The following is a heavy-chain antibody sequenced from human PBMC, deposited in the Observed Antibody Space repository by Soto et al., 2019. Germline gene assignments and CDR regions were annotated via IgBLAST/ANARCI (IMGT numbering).Heavy chain of an antibody. CDR3: ARDLCSTTSCSASGLDV. Sequence: GGSLRLSCAASAFTFSNYAMHWVRQAPGKGLEWVAVISYDAINKYYADSVKGRFTISRYNSNNTVSLQMNNLRTDDTAVYYCARDLCSTTSCSASGLDVWGQGTTVTVA. J-gene: IGHJ6*02. D-gene: IGHD2-2*01. CDR1: AFTFSNYA. V-gene: IGHV3-30-3*01. CDR2: ISYDAINK.